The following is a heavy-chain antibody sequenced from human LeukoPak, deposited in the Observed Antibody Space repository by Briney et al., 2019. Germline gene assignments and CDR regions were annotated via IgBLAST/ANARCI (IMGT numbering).Heavy chain of an antibody. J-gene: IGHJ6*02. V-gene: IGHV3-9*01. CDR1: GFTFADYA. Sequence: PGRSLRLSCAASGFTFADYAMHWVRQAPGKGLEWVSGISGNSGGIDYADSVKGRFTISRDNAKNSLYLQMNSLRGEDTALYYCAKDIMPRDIAAGPWDAIAVWGQGTTVTVSS. CDR2: ISGNSGGI. CDR3: AKDIMPRDIAAGPWDAIAV. D-gene: IGHD6-6*01.